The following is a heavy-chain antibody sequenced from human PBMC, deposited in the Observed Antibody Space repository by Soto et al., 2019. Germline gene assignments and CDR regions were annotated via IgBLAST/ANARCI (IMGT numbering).Heavy chain of an antibody. Sequence: QVQLQESGPGLVKPSQTLSLMCSVSGGSISSGAYYWNWIRQHPGKGLEWIGSIYYSGSTYYSPSLKSRITISVEPSRNLFSLRLTSVTAADTAVYYCARGAGGVVPPENPAEYSHHWGQGTLVTVSS. J-gene: IGHJ1*01. CDR1: GGSISSGAYY. CDR2: IYYSGST. CDR3: ARGAGGVVPPENPAEYSHH. V-gene: IGHV4-31*03. D-gene: IGHD2-21*01.